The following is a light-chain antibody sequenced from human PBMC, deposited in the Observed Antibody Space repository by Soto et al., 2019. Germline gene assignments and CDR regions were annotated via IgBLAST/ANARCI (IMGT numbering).Light chain of an antibody. V-gene: IGKV3-15*01. Sequence: EIVMTQSPATLSVSPGERAILSCRASQSISSNLVWYQQKPGQAPRLLIYGASTRATGIPARFSGSGSGTEFTLNINSLQSEDFAVYYCQQFNTWPRTFGQGTKVEIK. CDR1: QSISSN. J-gene: IGKJ1*01. CDR3: QQFNTWPRT. CDR2: GAS.